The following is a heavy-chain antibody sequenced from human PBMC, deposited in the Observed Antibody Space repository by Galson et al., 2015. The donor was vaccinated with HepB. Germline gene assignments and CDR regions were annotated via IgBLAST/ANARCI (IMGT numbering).Heavy chain of an antibody. Sequence: SETLSLTCAVSGGSISSSNWWSWVRQPPGKGLEWIGEIYHSGSTNYNPSLKSRVTISVDKSKNQFSLKLSSVTAADTAVYYCARCPDGVGCQYFDYWGQGTLVTVSS. CDR1: GGSISSSNW. V-gene: IGHV4-4*02. D-gene: IGHD1-26*01. J-gene: IGHJ4*02. CDR2: IYHSGST. CDR3: ARCPDGVGCQYFDY.